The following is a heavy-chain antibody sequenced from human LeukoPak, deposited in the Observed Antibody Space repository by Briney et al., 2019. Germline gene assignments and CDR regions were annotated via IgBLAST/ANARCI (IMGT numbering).Heavy chain of an antibody. J-gene: IGHJ6*02. CDR3: TTRACHAGGCSSSFYYYYGLHF. Sequence: SVKVSCKATGNSISNYAVSWVRQAPGQGFEWMGGIIPIFGTADYAQKFQGKVTITADQSTGTTYMALSSLKSEDTATYYCTTRACHAGGCSSSFYYYYGLHFWGQGTTVSVSS. V-gene: IGHV1-69*01. D-gene: IGHD3-16*01. CDR2: IIPIFGTA. CDR1: GNSISNYA.